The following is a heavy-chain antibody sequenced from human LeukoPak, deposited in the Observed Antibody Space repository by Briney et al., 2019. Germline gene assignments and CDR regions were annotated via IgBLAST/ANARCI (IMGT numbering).Heavy chain of an antibody. CDR2: ISSSSSYI. D-gene: IGHD2-21*02. J-gene: IGHJ3*02. V-gene: IGHV3-21*01. CDR1: GFTFSSYS. Sequence: GGSLRLSCAASGFTFSSYSMNWVRQAPGKGLEWVSSISSSSSYIYYADSVKGRFTISRDNAKNSLYLQMNSLRAEDTAVYYCARAVYCGGNCYFPHDIWGQGTMVTVSS. CDR3: ARAVYCGGNCYFPHDI.